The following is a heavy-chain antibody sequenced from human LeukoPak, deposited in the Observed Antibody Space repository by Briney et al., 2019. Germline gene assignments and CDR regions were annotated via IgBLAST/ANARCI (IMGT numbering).Heavy chain of an antibody. V-gene: IGHV4-59*11. CDR2: IYYSGST. CDR3: AKEDGEIATTNAFDI. Sequence: PSETLSLTCTVSGGSISSHYWSWIRQPPGKGLEWIGYIYYSGSTNYNPSLKSRVTISVDTSKNQFSLKLSSVTAADTAVYYCAKEDGEIATTNAFDIWGQGTMVTVSS. D-gene: IGHD5-24*01. CDR1: GGSISSHY. J-gene: IGHJ3*02.